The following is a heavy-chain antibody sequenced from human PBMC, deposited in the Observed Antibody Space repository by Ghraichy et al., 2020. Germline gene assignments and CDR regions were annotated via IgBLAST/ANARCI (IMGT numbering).Heavy chain of an antibody. CDR3: AKGYSRGSGRGTFDVPFDP. V-gene: IGHV3-30*06. CDR1: GFTFADYA. D-gene: IGHD1-26*01. CDR2: MSYDGSTT. J-gene: IGHJ5*02. Sequence: GGSLRLSCEASGFTFADYAMHWVRQAPGKGLEWVTLMSYDGSTTYYADSVKGRFTVSRDNSNNTVGLQMTSLRVEDTAMYYCAKGYSRGSGRGTFDVPFDPWGQGTLVTVSS.